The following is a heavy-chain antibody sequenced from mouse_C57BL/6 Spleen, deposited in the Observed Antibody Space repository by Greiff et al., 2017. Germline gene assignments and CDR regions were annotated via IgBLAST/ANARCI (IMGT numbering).Heavy chain of an antibody. CDR1: GYTFTSYW. CDR3: ASEEGGSFAY. V-gene: IGHV1-61*01. CDR2: IYPSDSET. Sequence: QVQLQQPGAELVRPGSSVKLSCKASGYTFTSYWMDWVKQRPGQGLEWIGNIYPSDSETHYNQKFKDKATLTVAKSSSTAYMQLSSLTSEDSAVYYCASEEGGSFAYWGQGTLVTVSA. D-gene: IGHD1-1*02. J-gene: IGHJ3*01.